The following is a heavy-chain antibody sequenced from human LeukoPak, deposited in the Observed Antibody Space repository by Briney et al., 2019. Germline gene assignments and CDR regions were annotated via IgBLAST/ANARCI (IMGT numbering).Heavy chain of an antibody. V-gene: IGHV1-69*04. CDR1: GGTFSSYA. J-gene: IGHJ4*02. CDR2: IIHILGIA. D-gene: IGHD3-9*01. CDR3: ARPRYDILTGYYSQFDY. Sequence: SVKVSCKASGGTFSSYAISWVRQAPGQGLEWMGRIIHILGIANYAQKFQGRVTITADKSTSTAYMELSSLRSEDTAVYYCARPRYDILTGYYSQFDYWGQGTLVTVSS.